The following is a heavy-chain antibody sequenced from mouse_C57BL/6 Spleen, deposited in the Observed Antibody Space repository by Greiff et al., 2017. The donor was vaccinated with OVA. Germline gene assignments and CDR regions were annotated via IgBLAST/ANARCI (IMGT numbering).Heavy chain of an antibody. V-gene: IGHV1-53*01. D-gene: IGHD1-1*01. CDR2: INPSNGGT. CDR1: GYTFTSYW. J-gene: IGHJ1*03. CDR3: ARSPVHYYGSSYAHFDV. Sequence: QVQLQQPGTELVKPGASVKLSCKASGYTFTSYWMHWVKQRPGQGLEWIGNINPSNGGTNYNEKFKSKATLTVDKSSSTAYMQLSSLTSEDSAVYYGARSPVHYYGSSYAHFDVWGTGTTVTVSS.